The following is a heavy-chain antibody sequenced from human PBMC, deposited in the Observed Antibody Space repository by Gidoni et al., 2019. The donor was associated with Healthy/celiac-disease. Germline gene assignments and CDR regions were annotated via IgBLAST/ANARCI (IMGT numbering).Heavy chain of an antibody. D-gene: IGHD6-13*01. V-gene: IGHV3-23*01. J-gene: IGHJ4*02. CDR2: ISGSGGST. CDR1: GFTFSRHA. CDR3: AISSSWVFDY. Sequence: EVQLLASGGGLVQPGGSLRLSSSASGFTFSRHAMSWVRQAPGKGLAWVSAISGSGGSTYDADSGKGRFTISRDNSKNTLYLQMNSLRAEDTAVYYCAISSSWVFDYWGQGTLVTVSS.